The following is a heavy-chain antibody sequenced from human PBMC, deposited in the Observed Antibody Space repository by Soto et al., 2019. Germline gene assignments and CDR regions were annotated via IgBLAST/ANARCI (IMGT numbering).Heavy chain of an antibody. V-gene: IGHV4-39*01. Sequence: SETLSLTCTVSGGSISSSSYYWGWIRQPPGKGLEWIGSIYYSGSTYYNPSLKSRVTISVDTSKNQFSLKLSSVTAADTAVYYCASNYFGGSSAYYSTDVWGKGTTVTVSS. CDR1: GGSISSSSYY. CDR3: ASNYFGGSSAYYSTDV. CDR2: IYYSGST. D-gene: IGHD3-9*01. J-gene: IGHJ6*03.